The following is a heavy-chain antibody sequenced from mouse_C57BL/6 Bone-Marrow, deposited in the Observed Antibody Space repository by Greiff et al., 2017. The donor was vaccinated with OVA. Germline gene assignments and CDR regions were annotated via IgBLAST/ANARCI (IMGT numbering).Heavy chain of an antibody. Sequence: EVKVVESGGGLVQPGGSLKLSCAASGFTFRDYGMAWVRQAPRKGPEWVAFISNLAYSIYYADTVTGRFTISRENAKNTLYLEMSSLRSEDTAMDYCAREGDYYGSSSSFAYWGQGTLVTVSA. J-gene: IGHJ3*01. CDR3: AREGDYYGSSSSFAY. CDR2: ISNLAYSI. D-gene: IGHD1-1*01. V-gene: IGHV5-15*01. CDR1: GFTFRDYG.